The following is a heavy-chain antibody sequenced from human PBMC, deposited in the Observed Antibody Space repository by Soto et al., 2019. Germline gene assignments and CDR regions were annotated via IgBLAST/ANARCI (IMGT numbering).Heavy chain of an antibody. Sequence: SLSLSCAPSGFSFSNYGMHWVRRAPGKGLEWVAFVWLDGSNKYYADSVRDRFTISRVNSKSTLYLQVNSLRAEDTAVYHCAPQAFDYWGQGTLVTVSS. CDR2: VWLDGSNK. CDR3: APQAFDY. CDR1: GFSFSNYG. J-gene: IGHJ4*02. V-gene: IGHV3-33*01.